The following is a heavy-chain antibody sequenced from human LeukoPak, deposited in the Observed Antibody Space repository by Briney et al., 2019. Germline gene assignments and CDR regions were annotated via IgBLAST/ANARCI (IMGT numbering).Heavy chain of an antibody. D-gene: IGHD3-16*01. CDR2: ISYDGSNK. V-gene: IGHV3-30-3*02. CDR1: GFTFSSYA. CDR3: AKSGVMITFGDY. Sequence: PGRSLRLSCAASGFTFSSYAMHWVRQAPGKGLEWVAVISYDGSNKYYADSVKGRFTISRDNSKNTLYLQMNSLRAEDTAVYYCAKSGVMITFGDYWGQGTLVTVSS. J-gene: IGHJ4*02.